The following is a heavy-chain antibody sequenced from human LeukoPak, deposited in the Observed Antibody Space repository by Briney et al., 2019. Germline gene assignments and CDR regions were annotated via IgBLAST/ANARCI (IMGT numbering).Heavy chain of an antibody. V-gene: IGHV1-58*01. J-gene: IGHJ6*02. D-gene: IGHD3-10*01. Sequence: SVKVSCKASGFTFTSSAVQWVRQARGQRLEWIGWIVVGSGNTNYAQKFQERVTITRDMSTSTAYMELSSQRSEDTAVYYCAAQSYYGSGSLYYYYGMDVWGQGTTVTVSS. CDR3: AAQSYYGSGSLYYYYGMDV. CDR1: GFTFTSSA. CDR2: IVVGSGNT.